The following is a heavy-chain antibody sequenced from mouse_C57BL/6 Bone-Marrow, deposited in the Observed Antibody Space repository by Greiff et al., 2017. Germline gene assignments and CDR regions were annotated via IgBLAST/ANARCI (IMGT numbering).Heavy chain of an antibody. J-gene: IGHJ4*01. V-gene: IGHV5-12*01. D-gene: IGHD1-1*02. Sequence: EVQRVESGGGLVQPGGSLKLSCAASGFTFSDYYMYWVRQTPEKRLEWVAYISNGGGSTYYPDTVKGRFTISRDNAKNTLYLQMSRLKSEDTAMYYCARQLSYWGQGTSVTVSS. CDR1: GFTFSDYY. CDR3: ARQLSY. CDR2: ISNGGGST.